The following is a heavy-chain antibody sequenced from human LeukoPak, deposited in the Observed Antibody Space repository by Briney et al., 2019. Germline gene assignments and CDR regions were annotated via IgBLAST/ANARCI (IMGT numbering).Heavy chain of an antibody. Sequence: PSETLSLTCTVSGGSISSSSYYGGWIRQPPGKGLEWIGSIYYSGNTYYNPSLKSRVIISVDTSNNQFSLKLSSVTAADTAVYFCARLVSGGYHDWWGQGTLVTVSS. CDR1: GGSISSSSYY. CDR2: IYYSGNT. D-gene: IGHD3-22*01. CDR3: ARLVSGGYHDW. V-gene: IGHV4-39*01. J-gene: IGHJ4*02.